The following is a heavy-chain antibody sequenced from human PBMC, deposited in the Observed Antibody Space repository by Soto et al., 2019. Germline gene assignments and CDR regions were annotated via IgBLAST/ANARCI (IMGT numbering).Heavy chain of an antibody. V-gene: IGHV4-59*01. J-gene: IGHJ5*02. Sequence: PSETLSLTWTVSCGSISDYYWSWIRQPPGKGLEWIGYIYYSGSTNYNPSLKSRVTISVDTSKNQFSLKLSSVTAADTAVYYCARGLYYYDSSGYYPNWFDPWGQGTLVTVSS. D-gene: IGHD3-22*01. CDR2: IYYSGST. CDR3: ARGLYYYDSSGYYPNWFDP. CDR1: CGSISDYY.